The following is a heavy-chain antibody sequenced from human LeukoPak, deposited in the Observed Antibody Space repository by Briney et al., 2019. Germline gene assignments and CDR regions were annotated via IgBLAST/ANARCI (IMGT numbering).Heavy chain of an antibody. J-gene: IGHJ4*02. V-gene: IGHV3-33*01. CDR3: TRGSYCSGGSCYYLDY. CDR1: GFTFSSYG. D-gene: IGHD2-15*01. Sequence: PGRSLRLSCAASGFTFSSYGMHWVRQAPGKGLEWVAVIWYDGSNKYHADSVKGRFTISRDNSKNTLYLQMNSLRAEDTAVYYCTRGSYCSGGSCYYLDYWGQGTLVTVSS. CDR2: IWYDGSNK.